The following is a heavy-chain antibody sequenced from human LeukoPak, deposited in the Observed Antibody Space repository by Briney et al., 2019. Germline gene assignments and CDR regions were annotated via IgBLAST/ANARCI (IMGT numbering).Heavy chain of an antibody. CDR3: AKQYYYGSGTLRGMDV. J-gene: IGHJ6*02. V-gene: IGHV3-33*06. CDR1: GFTFSSYG. Sequence: GGSLRLSCAASGFTFSSYGMHWVRQAPGKGLEWVAVIWYDGSHKYYGDSVKGRFTISRDNSKNTLSLQMNSLRAEDTGVYYCAKQYYYGSGTLRGMDVWGQGTTVTVSS. CDR2: IWYDGSHK. D-gene: IGHD3-10*01.